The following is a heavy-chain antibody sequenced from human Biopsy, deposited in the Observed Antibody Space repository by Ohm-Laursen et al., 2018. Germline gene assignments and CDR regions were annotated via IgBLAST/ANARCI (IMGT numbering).Heavy chain of an antibody. CDR2: IFYRGST. V-gene: IGHV4-39*01. Sequence: SETLSLTCTVSGGSISNNNCYWGWIRQPPGKGLEWIGSIFYRGSTHYKPSLKSRVNISVDTSKNQFSLKLKSVTAADTAVYYCARDYDTSGYYFVSWGQGTLVTVSS. J-gene: IGHJ4*02. CDR1: GGSISNNNCY. D-gene: IGHD3-22*01. CDR3: ARDYDTSGYYFVS.